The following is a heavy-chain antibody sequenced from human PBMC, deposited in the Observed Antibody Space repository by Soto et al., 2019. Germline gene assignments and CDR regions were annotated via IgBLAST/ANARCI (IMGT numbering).Heavy chain of an antibody. J-gene: IGHJ4*02. V-gene: IGHV5-10-1*01. D-gene: IGHD6-13*01. Sequence: PGESLKICCKGSGYSFTSYWISWVRQMPGKGLEWMGRIDPSDSYTNYSPSFQGHVTVSADKSISTAYLQWNSLKASDTAMYYCARQAAAGRAAFDYWGLGTLVTVSS. CDR2: IDPSDSYT. CDR1: GYSFTSYW. CDR3: ARQAAAGRAAFDY.